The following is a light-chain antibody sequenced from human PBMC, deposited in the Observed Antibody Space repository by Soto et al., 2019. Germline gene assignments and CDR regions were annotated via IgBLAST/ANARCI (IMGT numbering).Light chain of an antibody. Sequence: SYELTQPPSVSVAPGQTARITCGGDNVGGKSVQWYQQKPGQAPVLVLYDARGRPSWIPERFSGSNSGNTATLIISSVEAGDEADFYCQVWDTITDQYIFGSGTKVTVL. J-gene: IGLJ1*01. CDR1: NVGGKS. CDR2: DAR. V-gene: IGLV3-21*02. CDR3: QVWDTITDQYI.